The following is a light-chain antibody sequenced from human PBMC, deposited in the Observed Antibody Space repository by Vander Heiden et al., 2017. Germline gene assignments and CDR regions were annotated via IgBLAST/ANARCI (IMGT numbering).Light chain of an antibody. V-gene: IGKV1-33*01. Sequence: IQMTQSPSSLSASVGDRVTITCQASQDISNYLNWYQQKPGKAPKLLFYDASNLETGVPSRFSGSGSGTDFTVTISSLQPEDIATYYCQQYDNLPPLTFGGGTKVEIK. J-gene: IGKJ4*01. CDR3: QQYDNLPPLT. CDR2: DAS. CDR1: QDISNY.